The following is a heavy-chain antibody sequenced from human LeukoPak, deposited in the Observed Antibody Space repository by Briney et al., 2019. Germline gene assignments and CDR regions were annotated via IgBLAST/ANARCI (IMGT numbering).Heavy chain of an antibody. J-gene: IGHJ4*02. CDR3: ARDRGYFDY. CDR1: GFTFSSYW. CDR2: IKQDGSEK. D-gene: IGHD3-16*01. V-gene: IGHV3-7*03. Sequence: GGSLKLSCAASGFTFSSYWMSWVRQAPGKGLEWAANIKQDGSEKYYVDSMKGRFTISRDNAKNSLYLQMNSLRAEDTAVYYCARDRGYFDYWGQGTLVTVSS.